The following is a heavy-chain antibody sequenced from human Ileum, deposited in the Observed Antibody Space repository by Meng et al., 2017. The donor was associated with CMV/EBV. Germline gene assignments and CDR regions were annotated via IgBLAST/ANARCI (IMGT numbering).Heavy chain of an antibody. V-gene: IGHV4-34*01. CDR3: ATNSEDY. CDR2: VHHSGIT. CDR1: GGSFSDYY. Sequence: HGQLQQWGAGLLKPSETLSPTFAVYGGSFSDYYWIWIRQSPWKGLEWIGEVHHSGITNYNPALKSRVTISVDTSKNQFFLKLTSVTAADTGLYYCATNSEDYWGQGTLVTVSS. D-gene: IGHD4-23*01. J-gene: IGHJ4*02.